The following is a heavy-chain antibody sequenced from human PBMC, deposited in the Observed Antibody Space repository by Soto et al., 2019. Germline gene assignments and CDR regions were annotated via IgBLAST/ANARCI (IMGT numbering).Heavy chain of an antibody. CDR1: GGSFSGYY. CDR2: INHSGST. D-gene: IGHD3-3*01. CDR3: ASDYRSGYYMGPRGWFDP. J-gene: IGHJ5*02. V-gene: IGHV4-34*01. Sequence: SETLSLTCAVYGGSFSGYYWSWIRQPPGKGLEWIGEINHSGSTNYNPSLKSRVTISVDTSKNQFSLKLSSVTAADTAVYYCASDYRSGYYMGPRGWFDPWGQGTLVTVSS.